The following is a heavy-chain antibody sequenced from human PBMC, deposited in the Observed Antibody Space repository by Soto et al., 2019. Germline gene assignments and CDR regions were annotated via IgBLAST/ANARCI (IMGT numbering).Heavy chain of an antibody. CDR3: ARGRGYYDSSGYDY. CDR1: GFTFSDYF. J-gene: IGHJ4*02. CDR2: ISGSSDNI. V-gene: IGHV3-11*01. D-gene: IGHD3-22*01. Sequence: GGSLRLSCAASGFTFSDYFMSWIRQARGKGLEWVSFISGSSDNIKYADSVKGRFTISRDNAKKSLYLQMNSLRAEDTAVYYCARGRGYYDSSGYDYWGQGTLVTVSS.